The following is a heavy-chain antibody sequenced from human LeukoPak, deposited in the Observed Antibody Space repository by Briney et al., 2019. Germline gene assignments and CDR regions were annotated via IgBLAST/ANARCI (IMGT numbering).Heavy chain of an antibody. CDR3: ARDCRGGGGSCYPGGDYFYGMDV. V-gene: IGHV1-18*01. J-gene: IGHJ6*02. CDR2: ISAYNGNT. CDR1: GYTFTSYG. Sequence: ASVKVSCKASGYTFTSYGISWVRQAPGQGHEWMGWISAYNGNTNYAQKLQGRVTMTTDTSTSTAYMELRSLRSDDTAVYYCARDCRGGGGSCYPGGDYFYGMDVWGQGTTVTVSS. D-gene: IGHD2-15*01.